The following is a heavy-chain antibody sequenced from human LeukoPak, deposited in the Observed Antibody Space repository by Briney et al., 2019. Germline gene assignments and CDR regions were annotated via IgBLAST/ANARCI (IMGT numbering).Heavy chain of an antibody. Sequence: GGSLRLSCGVSGSSFSSYSMNWVRQAPGKDLEWVSSISSSSKHIYYADSVKGRFTISRDNAKNSLYLQMNGLRADDTAVYYCARSPQGTGSPADYWGQGTLVTVSS. CDR1: GSSFSSYS. D-gene: IGHD1-1*01. V-gene: IGHV3-21*01. J-gene: IGHJ4*02. CDR3: ARSPQGTGSPADY. CDR2: ISSSSKHI.